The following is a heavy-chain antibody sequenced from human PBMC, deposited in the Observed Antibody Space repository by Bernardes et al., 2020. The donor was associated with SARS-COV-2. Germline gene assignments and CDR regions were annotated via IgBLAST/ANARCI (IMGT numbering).Heavy chain of an antibody. Sequence: GGSLRVSCAASGFTFSSYAMHWVRQAPGKGLEWVAVISYDGSNKYYADSVKGRFTISRDNSKNTLYLQMNSLRAEDTAVYYCARPLTELVPAAIPGYFDYWGQGTLVTVSS. CDR3: ARPLTELVPAAIPGYFDY. CDR1: GFTFSSYA. J-gene: IGHJ4*02. D-gene: IGHD2-2*02. CDR2: ISYDGSNK. V-gene: IGHV3-30*04.